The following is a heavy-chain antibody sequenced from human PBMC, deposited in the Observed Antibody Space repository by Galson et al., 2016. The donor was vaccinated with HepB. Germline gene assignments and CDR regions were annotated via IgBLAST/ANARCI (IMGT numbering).Heavy chain of an antibody. Sequence: SLRLSCAASGFNFRSFAMHWVRQVPGKGLDWVAVISYDGSHKFYADSVKGRFTLSRDNSKNTVFLQMNSLINEDTAVYYCARSLVGGGYDYRGAAAFDMWGQGTMVTVSS. CDR1: GFNFRSFA. V-gene: IGHV3-30*04. D-gene: IGHD3-3*01. CDR3: ARSLVGGGYDYRGAAAFDM. CDR2: ISYDGSHK. J-gene: IGHJ3*02.